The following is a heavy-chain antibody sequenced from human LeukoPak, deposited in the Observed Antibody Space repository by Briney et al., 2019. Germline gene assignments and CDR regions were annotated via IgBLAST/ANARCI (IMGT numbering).Heavy chain of an antibody. J-gene: IGHJ5*02. V-gene: IGHV3-21*01. CDR2: ISSSSSYI. Sequence: RGSLRLSCAASGFTFSSYSINWVRQAPAKGLEWGSSISSSSSYIYYADSVKGRFTISRDNAKNSLYLQMNSLRAEDTAVYYCARDRGHNWFDPWGQGTLVSVSS. CDR3: ARDRGHNWFDP. CDR1: GFTFSSYS.